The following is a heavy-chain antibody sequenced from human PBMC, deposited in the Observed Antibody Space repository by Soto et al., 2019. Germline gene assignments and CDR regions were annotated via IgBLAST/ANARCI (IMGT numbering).Heavy chain of an antibody. Sequence: TLSVTCSVSGRSISSGDYFWTWIRQSPGTGLEWMGYIFHSGTTYYNPPLNGRLIISIEKYKNQFSLRLTSVTAAHSAVYFCAREPYLPKARNDYCGQGTLVPVYS. CDR3: AREPYLPKARNDY. CDR2: IFHSGTT. CDR1: GRSISSGDYF. J-gene: IGHJ4*02. V-gene: IGHV4-30-4*01.